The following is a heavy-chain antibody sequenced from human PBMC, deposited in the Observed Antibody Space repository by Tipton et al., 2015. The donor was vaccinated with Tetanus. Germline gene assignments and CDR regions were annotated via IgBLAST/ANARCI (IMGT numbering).Heavy chain of an antibody. V-gene: IGHV1-69*01. D-gene: IGHD2-15*01. CDR2: IIPIFGTA. CDR1: GGTFSSYA. J-gene: IGHJ5*02. CDR3: ARGGPPYCSGGSCFPSWFDP. Sequence: QLVQSGAEVKKPGSSVKVSCKASGGTFSSYAISWVRQAPGQGLEWMGGIIPIFGTANYAQQFQGRVTITADESTSTAYMELSSLRSEDTAVYYCARGGPPYCSGGSCFPSWFDPWGQGTLVTVSS.